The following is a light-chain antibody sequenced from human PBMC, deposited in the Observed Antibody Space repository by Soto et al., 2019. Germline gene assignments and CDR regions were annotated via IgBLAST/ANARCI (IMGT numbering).Light chain of an antibody. J-gene: IGLJ3*02. CDR1: SNDVGSYNL. Sequence: QSALTQPASVSGSPEQSITISCTGTSNDVGSYNLVSWYQQHPGKAPKVMIYEATKRPSGVSNRFSGFKSGNTASLTISGLKAGDEADYSSSASQARGIGVFGGGTKLTV. CDR2: EAT. CDR3: SASQARGIGV. V-gene: IGLV2-23*01.